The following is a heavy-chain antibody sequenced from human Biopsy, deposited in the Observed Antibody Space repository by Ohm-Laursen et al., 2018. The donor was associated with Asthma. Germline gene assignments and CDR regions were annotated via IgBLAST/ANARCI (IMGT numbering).Heavy chain of an antibody. CDR1: GGSISSYY. CDR2: IYYSGST. V-gene: IGHV4-59*01. Sequence: GTLSLTCTVSGGSISSYYWSWIRQPPGKGLEWIGYIYYSGSTNYNPSLKSRVTISVDTSKNRFSLKLRSVTAADAAVYYCARGISRVTGLFDHFDSWGQGTLVTVSS. D-gene: IGHD2-21*02. CDR3: ARGISRVTGLFDHFDS. J-gene: IGHJ4*02.